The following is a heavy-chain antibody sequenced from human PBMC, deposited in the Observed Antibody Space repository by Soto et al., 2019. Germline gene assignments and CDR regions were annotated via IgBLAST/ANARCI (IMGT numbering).Heavy chain of an antibody. Sequence: EVQVVESGGGLIQPGGSLRLSCEVSGFSVSNTYMSWVRQAPGKGLEWISVIYRGLATYYADSVKGRFTISRDDSKNTVYLQRNSLTAEDTAVYFCARDRSDSSRADSFDIWGQGTMVTVSS. CDR2: IYRGLAT. J-gene: IGHJ3*02. D-gene: IGHD6-25*01. CDR3: ARDRSDSSRADSFDI. V-gene: IGHV3-53*01. CDR1: GFSVSNTY.